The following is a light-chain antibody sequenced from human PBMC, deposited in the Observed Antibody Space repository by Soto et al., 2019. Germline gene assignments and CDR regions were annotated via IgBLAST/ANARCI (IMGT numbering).Light chain of an antibody. Sequence: EIVMTRSPATLSVSPGERATLSCRASQSVSSSLAWYQQKPGQAPRLLIYGASARATGIPARFSGSGSETEFTLTISSLQSEDSAVYYCQQYNNWWTFGQGTKVEIK. CDR3: QQYNNWWT. CDR1: QSVSSS. CDR2: GAS. V-gene: IGKV3-15*01. J-gene: IGKJ1*01.